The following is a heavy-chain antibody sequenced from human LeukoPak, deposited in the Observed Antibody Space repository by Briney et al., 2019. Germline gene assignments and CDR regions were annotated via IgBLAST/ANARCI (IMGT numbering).Heavy chain of an antibody. D-gene: IGHD2-15*01. Sequence: PSETLSLTCTVSSGSISSYYWNWIRQPPGKGLEWVGYISYSGSTNYNPSLRSRVTISVETSKNQFSLKLSSVTAADTGVYYCARLISGTDGFEIWGQGTMVTVYS. CDR2: ISYSGST. J-gene: IGHJ3*02. V-gene: IGHV4-59*01. CDR1: SGSISSYY. CDR3: ARLISGTDGFEI.